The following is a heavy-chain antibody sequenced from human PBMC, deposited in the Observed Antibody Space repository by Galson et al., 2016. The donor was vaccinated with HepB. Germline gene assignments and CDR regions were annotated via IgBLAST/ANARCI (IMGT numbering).Heavy chain of an antibody. CDR1: GYSFLRFT. Sequence: SVKVSCKASGYSFLRFTLNWVRQAPGQGLEWMGWINTNTGNPTYAQGFTGRFVFSLDTSVSTAYLQISSLKAEDTAVYYWARESEAAVGRDAFDIWGQGTMVTVSS. CDR3: ARESEAAVGRDAFDI. V-gene: IGHV7-4-1*02. J-gene: IGHJ3*02. CDR2: INTNTGNP. D-gene: IGHD6-13*01.